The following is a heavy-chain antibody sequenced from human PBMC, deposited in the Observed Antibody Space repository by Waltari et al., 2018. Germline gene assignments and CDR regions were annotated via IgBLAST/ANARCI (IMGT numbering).Heavy chain of an antibody. V-gene: IGHV4-59*08. CDR1: GFSVSGYF. J-gene: IGHJ4*03. CDR3: ALWESGWRAFRF. D-gene: IGHD6-19*01. Sequence: QVQLQESGPGLVKSSENLSITYTVSGFSVSGYFWNWIRQAPGKGPEWLGYIRHTGDTKQNPSLKSRVTMSVDTSRNDFSLRLSSVTAADTAVYYCALWESGWRAFRFWGQGTLGTVSS. CDR2: IRHTGDT.